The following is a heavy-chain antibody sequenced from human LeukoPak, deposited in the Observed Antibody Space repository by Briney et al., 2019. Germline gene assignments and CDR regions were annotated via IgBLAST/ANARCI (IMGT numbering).Heavy chain of an antibody. D-gene: IGHD3-10*01. J-gene: IGHJ4*02. CDR1: GGSISSGGYY. CDR3: ARGITMVRVLDY. Sequence: SETLSLTCTVSGGSISSGGYYWSWIRQHPGKGLEWIGYIYYSGSTYYNPSLKSRVTISVDTSKNQFSLKLSSATAADTAVYYCARGITMVRVLDYWGQGTLVTVSS. CDR2: IYYSGST. V-gene: IGHV4-31*03.